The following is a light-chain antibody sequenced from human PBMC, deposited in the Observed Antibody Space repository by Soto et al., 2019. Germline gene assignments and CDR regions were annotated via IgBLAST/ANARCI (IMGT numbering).Light chain of an antibody. CDR3: QQYHNWPPQYT. CDR2: GAF. Sequence: EIVMTQSPATLSVSPGERVTLSCRASQTISDNLAWFQQKSGQAPRLLIHGAFKRATGVPDRFSGSGSGTEFTLTISSLQSEDSAVYYCQQYHNWPPQYTFGQGTKLQIK. CDR1: QTISDN. J-gene: IGKJ2*01. V-gene: IGKV3-15*01.